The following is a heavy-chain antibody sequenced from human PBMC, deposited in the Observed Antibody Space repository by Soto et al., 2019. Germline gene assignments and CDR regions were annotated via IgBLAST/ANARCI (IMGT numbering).Heavy chain of an antibody. CDR1: GFSFSSHS. J-gene: IGHJ4*02. CDR3: ARDSETLAVAGTRSDY. Sequence: EVQLVESGGGLVKPGGSVRLSCAASGFSFSSHSMNWVRQAPGKGLEWVSSISRSSSHIFYADSVRGRFTISRDNAKNSQYLQVNSLRAEDTAVYYCARDSETLAVAGTRSDYWGQGALVTVSS. V-gene: IGHV3-21*01. D-gene: IGHD6-19*01. CDR2: ISRSSSHI.